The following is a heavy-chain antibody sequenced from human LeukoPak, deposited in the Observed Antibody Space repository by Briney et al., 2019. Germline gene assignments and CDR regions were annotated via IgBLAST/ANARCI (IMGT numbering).Heavy chain of an antibody. V-gene: IGHV4-39*02. CDR1: TGSISSSSYY. Sequence: SETLSLTCTVSTGSISSSSYYWGWIRQPPGKGLEWIGSIYYSGSTYYNPSLKSRVTVSVDTSKNQFSLKLSSVTAADTAVYYCARDPTGGSGWYGNWFDPWGQGTLVTVSS. D-gene: IGHD6-19*01. CDR2: IYYSGST. CDR3: ARDPTGGSGWYGNWFDP. J-gene: IGHJ5*02.